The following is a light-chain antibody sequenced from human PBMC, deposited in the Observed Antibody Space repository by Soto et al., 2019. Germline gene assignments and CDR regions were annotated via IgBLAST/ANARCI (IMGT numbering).Light chain of an antibody. Sequence: EIVLTQSPVALSLSPGERATLSCRASQSVRSTLLTWYQQEPGQAPRLLIYGVSSRATGIPDRFSGSGSGTDFTLTISRLEPEDFAVYFCQHYGDSSWTFGQGTRVEIK. J-gene: IGKJ1*01. V-gene: IGKV3-20*01. CDR3: QHYGDSSWT. CDR1: QSVRSTL. CDR2: GVS.